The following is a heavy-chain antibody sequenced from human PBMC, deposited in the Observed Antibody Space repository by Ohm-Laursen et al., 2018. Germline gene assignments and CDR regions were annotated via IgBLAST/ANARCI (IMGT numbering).Heavy chain of an antibody. Sequence: SLRLSCAAFGFTFSRYAMSWVRQAPGKGLEWFSALSGSGGSTYYADSVKGRFTISRDNSKNTLYLQMNSLRAEDTAVYYCAKGAARAYYYGRDVWGQGTKVTVSS. V-gene: IGHV3-23*01. J-gene: IGHJ6*02. D-gene: IGHD2-15*01. CDR3: AKGAARAYYYGRDV. CDR2: LSGSGGST. CDR1: GFTFSRYA.